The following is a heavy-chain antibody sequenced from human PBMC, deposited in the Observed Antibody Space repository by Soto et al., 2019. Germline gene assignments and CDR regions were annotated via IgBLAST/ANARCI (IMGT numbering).Heavy chain of an antibody. CDR1: GFTFSSYA. Sequence: PGGSLRLSCAASGFTFSSYAMSWVSQAPGKGLEWVSAISGSGGSTYYADSVKGRFTISRDNSKNTLYLQMNSLRAEDTAVYYCAKDGEWLVVSLYDYWGQGTLVTVSS. D-gene: IGHD6-19*01. V-gene: IGHV3-23*01. CDR2: ISGSGGST. J-gene: IGHJ4*02. CDR3: AKDGEWLVVSLYDY.